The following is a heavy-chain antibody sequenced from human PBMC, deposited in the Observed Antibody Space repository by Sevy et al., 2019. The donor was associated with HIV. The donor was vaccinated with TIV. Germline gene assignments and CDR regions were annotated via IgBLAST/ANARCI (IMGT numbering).Heavy chain of an antibody. Sequence: GGSLRLSCAASGFTFSSYEMNWVRQAPGKGLEWVSYISYSGTIISYSDSVKGRFTISRDNARSSLYLQMNSLRADDTAVYYCARDLPPSATTVAHFDYWGQGTLVTVSS. CDR2: ISYSGTII. J-gene: IGHJ4*02. CDR1: GFTFSSYE. CDR3: ARDLPPSATTVAHFDY. D-gene: IGHD4-17*01. V-gene: IGHV3-48*03.